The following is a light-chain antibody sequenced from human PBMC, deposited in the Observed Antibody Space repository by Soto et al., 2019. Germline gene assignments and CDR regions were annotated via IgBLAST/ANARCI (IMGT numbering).Light chain of an antibody. V-gene: IGKV1-39*01. CDR3: QQSYSFPPT. CDR2: AAS. CDR1: QSIARY. J-gene: IGKJ2*01. Sequence: DIQMTQSPSSLSASVGDRVIITCRASQSIARYLNWYQHKPGKAPKLLIYAASSLQSGVPSRFSGSGSGTDFTLTISSLQPEDFAAYSCQQSYSFPPTFGQGTKLEI.